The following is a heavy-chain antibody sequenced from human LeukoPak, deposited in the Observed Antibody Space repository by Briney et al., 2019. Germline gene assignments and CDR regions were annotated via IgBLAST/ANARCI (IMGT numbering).Heavy chain of an antibody. V-gene: IGHV3-23*01. J-gene: IGHJ4*02. CDR2: ISGSGGNT. Sequence: GGSLRLSCAASGFTFSSYGMSWVRQAPGKWLDWVPVISGSGGNTFYADSVKGRFTISRDNSKNTLYLQMNSLRAEDTAVYYCAKENGAAVISHFDYWGQGTLVTVSS. CDR3: AKENGAAVISHFDY. CDR1: GFTFSSYG. D-gene: IGHD2-21*01.